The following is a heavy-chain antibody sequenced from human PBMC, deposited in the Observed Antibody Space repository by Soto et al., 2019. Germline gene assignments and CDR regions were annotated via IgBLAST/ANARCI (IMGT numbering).Heavy chain of an antibody. D-gene: IGHD2-15*01. CDR3: AREGPTYTSESGALGY. CDR2: SNPSCGYT. V-gene: IGHV1-46*04. CDR1: GYPFTSHY. Sequence: ASVKVFCKAFGYPFTSHYIHWVRQAPVQRLEWSGKSNPSCGYTNYAQKLQGIVSMTRDTSRSTVYMYLSNLTSEDTAVYYCAREGPTYTSESGALGYWGRGTLGAVAS. J-gene: IGHJ4*02.